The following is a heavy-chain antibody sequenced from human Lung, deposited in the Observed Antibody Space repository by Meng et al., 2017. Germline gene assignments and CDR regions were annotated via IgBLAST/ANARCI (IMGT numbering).Heavy chain of an antibody. CDR2: INPKSGDT. CDR3: ARDEDISAAGKLFGDY. CDR1: GYHFPDYW. V-gene: IGHV1-2*06. J-gene: IGHJ4*02. D-gene: IGHD6-13*01. Sequence: VQRVQPVAEVKKPGASVKVSCKASGYHFPDYWLHWVRRAPGQGLEWMGRINPKSGDTHYAQRFQGRVTMTGDTSISTAYMELSGLRSDDTAMYYCARDEDISAAGKLFGDYWGQGTLVTVSS.